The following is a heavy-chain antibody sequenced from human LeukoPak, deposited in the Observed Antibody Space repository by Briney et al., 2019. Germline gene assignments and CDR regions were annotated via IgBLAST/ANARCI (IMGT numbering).Heavy chain of an antibody. CDR3: ARFNGDCHYMDV. CDR2: INPNSGGT. D-gene: IGHD2-21*02. CDR1: GYTFTSYG. Sequence: ASVKVSCKASGYTFTSYGISWVRQAPGQGLEWMGWINPNSGGTDYAQKFQGRVTMTRDMSISTAYMELTRLTSDDTAVYYCARFNGDCHYMDVWGKGTTVTVSS. V-gene: IGHV1-2*02. J-gene: IGHJ6*03.